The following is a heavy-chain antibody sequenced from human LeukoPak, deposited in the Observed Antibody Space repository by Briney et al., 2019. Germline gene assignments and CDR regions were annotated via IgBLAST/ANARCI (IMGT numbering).Heavy chain of an antibody. J-gene: IGHJ4*02. D-gene: IGHD3-10*01. V-gene: IGHV3-9*01. Sequence: GRSLRLSCAASGFTFDDYAMHWVRQAPGKGLEWVSGISWNSGSIGYADSVKGRFTISRDNAKNSLYLQMNSLRAEDTALYYCAKGFPTGFGELSPGDYWGQGTLVTVSS. CDR3: AKGFPTGFGELSPGDY. CDR2: ISWNSGSI. CDR1: GFTFDDYA.